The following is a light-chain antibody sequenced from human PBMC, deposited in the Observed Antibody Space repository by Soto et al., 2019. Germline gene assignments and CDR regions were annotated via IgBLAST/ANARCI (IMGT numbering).Light chain of an antibody. CDR3: QQRSNWIT. J-gene: IGKJ5*01. Sequence: EIVLTQSPGTLSLSPGERATLSYRASQSVSSSYLAWYQQKPGQAPRLLIYGASSRATGIPDRFSGSGSGTDFTLTISRLEPEDFAVYYCQQRSNWITFGQGTRLEIK. CDR1: QSVSSSY. V-gene: IGKV3D-20*02. CDR2: GAS.